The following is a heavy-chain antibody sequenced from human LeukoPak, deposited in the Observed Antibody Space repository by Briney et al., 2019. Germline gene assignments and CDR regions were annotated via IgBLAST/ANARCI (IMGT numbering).Heavy chain of an antibody. Sequence: GASVKVSCKASGYTFTSYDINRVRQATGQGLEWMGWMNPNTGNTGYAQKFQGRVTITRNTSISTAYMELSSLRSEDTAVYYCAREGAAAGRYFDYWGQGTLVTVSS. D-gene: IGHD6-13*01. CDR1: GYTFTSYD. J-gene: IGHJ4*02. V-gene: IGHV1-8*03. CDR2: MNPNTGNT. CDR3: AREGAAAGRYFDY.